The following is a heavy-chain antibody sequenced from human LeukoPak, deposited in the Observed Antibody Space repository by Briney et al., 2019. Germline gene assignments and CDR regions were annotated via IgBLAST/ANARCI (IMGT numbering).Heavy chain of an antibody. CDR3: AKVSSGSDAFDI. Sequence: PGGSLRLSCAASGFTFSSYGMHWVRQAPGKGLEWVAVISYDGSNKYYADSVKGRFTISRDNSKNTLYLQMNSLRAEDTAVCYCAKVSSGSDAFDIWGQGTMVTVSS. D-gene: IGHD6-19*01. J-gene: IGHJ3*02. V-gene: IGHV3-30*18. CDR1: GFTFSSYG. CDR2: ISYDGSNK.